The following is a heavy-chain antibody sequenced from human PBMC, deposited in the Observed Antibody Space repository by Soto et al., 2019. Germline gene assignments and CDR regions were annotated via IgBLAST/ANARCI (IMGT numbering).Heavy chain of an antibody. D-gene: IGHD6-13*01. J-gene: IGHJ4*02. CDR1: GFTFSSYW. V-gene: IGHV3-74*01. CDR2: INSDGSRT. CDR3: AMLGEVGSSWYYFDY. Sequence: EVQLVESGGGLVQPGGSLRLSCAASGFTFSSYWMHWVRQAPGKGLVWVSSINSDGSRTSYADSMKGRFTISRDNAKNTLYLQMNSLRAADTAVYYCAMLGEVGSSWYYFDYWGQGTLVTVS.